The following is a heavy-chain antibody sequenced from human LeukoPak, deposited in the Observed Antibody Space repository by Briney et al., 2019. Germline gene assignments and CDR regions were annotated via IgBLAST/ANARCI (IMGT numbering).Heavy chain of an antibody. J-gene: IGHJ4*02. CDR1: GYTFTSYY. V-gene: IGHV1-46*01. D-gene: IGHD6-13*01. CDR2: INPSGGST. CDR3: ATEPLGRPSSSWS. Sequence: ASVKVSCKASGYTFTSYYMHWVRQAPGQGLEWMGIINPSGGSTSYAQKFQGRVTMTEDTSTDTAYMELSSLRSEDTAVYYCATEPLGRPSSSWSWGQGTLVTVSS.